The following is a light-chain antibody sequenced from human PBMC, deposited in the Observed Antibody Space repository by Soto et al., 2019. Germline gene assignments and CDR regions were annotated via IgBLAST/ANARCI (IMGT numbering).Light chain of an antibody. CDR2: GAS. Sequence: EIVLTQPPGTLSLSPGERATLSCGASQSVSSSYLAWYQQKPGQTPRLLIYGASGRATGIPDRFSGSGSGTDFTLTISRLEPEDFAVYYCQQYGSSPPVTFGQGIRLEIK. J-gene: IGKJ5*01. V-gene: IGKV3-20*01. CDR3: QQYGSSPPVT. CDR1: QSVSSSY.